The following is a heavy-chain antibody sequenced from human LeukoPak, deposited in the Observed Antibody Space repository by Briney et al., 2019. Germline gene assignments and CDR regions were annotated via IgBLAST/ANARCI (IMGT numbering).Heavy chain of an antibody. J-gene: IGHJ4*02. D-gene: IGHD3-22*01. CDR1: GFTFSSYG. V-gene: IGHV3-23*01. CDR2: ISGSGGST. Sequence: GGSLRLSCAASGFTFSSYGMSWVRQAPGKGLEWVSAISGSGGSTYYADSVKGRFTISRDNSENTLYLQMNSLGAEDTAVYYCAKEGSGYYDYWGQGTLVTVSS. CDR3: AKEGSGYYDY.